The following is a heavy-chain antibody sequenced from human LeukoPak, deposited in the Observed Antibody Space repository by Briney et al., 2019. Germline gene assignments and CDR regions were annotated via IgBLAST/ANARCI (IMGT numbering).Heavy chain of an antibody. CDR1: GYAFTSYD. D-gene: IGHD2-15*01. V-gene: IGHV1-8*01. J-gene: IGHJ4*02. Sequence: GASVKVSCKASGYAFTSYDINWVRQATGQGLEWMGWMNPNSGNTGYAQKLQGRLTMTWDTSITTAYMELSSLRSEDTAIYYFARELRQDEHWGQGTLVTVSS. CDR3: ARELRQDEH. CDR2: MNPNSGNT.